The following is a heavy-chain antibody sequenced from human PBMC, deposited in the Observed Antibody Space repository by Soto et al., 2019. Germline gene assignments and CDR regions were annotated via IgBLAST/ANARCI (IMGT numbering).Heavy chain of an antibody. CDR1: GGTFSSYA. CDR2: IIPIFGTA. Sequence: SVKVSCKASGGTFSSYAISWVRQAPGQGLEWMGEIIPIFGTANYAQKFQGRVTITADESTSTAYMELSSLRSEDTAAYYCARVNDFWSGYYALYYYYYGMDVWGQGTTVTVSS. J-gene: IGHJ6*02. CDR3: ARVNDFWSGYYALYYYYYGMDV. D-gene: IGHD3-3*01. V-gene: IGHV1-69*13.